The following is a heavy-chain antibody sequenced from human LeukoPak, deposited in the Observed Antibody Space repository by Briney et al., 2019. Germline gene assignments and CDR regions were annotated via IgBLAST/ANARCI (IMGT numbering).Heavy chain of an antibody. J-gene: IGHJ5*02. D-gene: IGHD2-15*01. CDR3: ARGRGGGGSSNNWFDP. CDR2: IYYSGTT. CDR1: GGSINSYY. Sequence: SETLPLTCTVSGGSINSYYWSWIRQPPGKGLEWIGYIYYSGTTNYNPSLKSRVTISVDTSKNQFSLKLISVTAADTAVYFCARGRGGGGSSNNWFDPWGRGTLVIVSS. V-gene: IGHV4-59*12.